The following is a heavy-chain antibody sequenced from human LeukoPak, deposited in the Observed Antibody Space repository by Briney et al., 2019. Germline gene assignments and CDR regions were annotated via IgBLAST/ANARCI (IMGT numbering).Heavy chain of an antibody. V-gene: IGHV1-8*01. CDR1: GYPFRNYD. CDR2: INPHSGNT. CDR3: ARGSSSGWAVYYYYMDV. D-gene: IGHD6-19*01. J-gene: IGHJ6*03. Sequence: ASVKVSCKTSGYPFRNYDINWVRQATGQGLEWMGWINPHSGNTGYAQKFQGRVTITRNTSISTAYMELSSLRSEDTAVYYCARGSSSGWAVYYYYMDVWGKGTTVTVSS.